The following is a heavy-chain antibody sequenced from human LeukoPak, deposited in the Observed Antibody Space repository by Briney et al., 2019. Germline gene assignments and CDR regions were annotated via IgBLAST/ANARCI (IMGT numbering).Heavy chain of an antibody. CDR2: IYSGGNT. D-gene: IGHD5-12*01. CDR1: GGYVNSGGYY. V-gene: IGHV4-31*03. Sequence: SQTLSLTCTVSGGYVNSGGYYWTWTRQHPGKGLEWIGYIYSGGNTYYSPSLRNRLTISADTSKSQFSLNLSSVTAADTAVYYCAVGYSGYDDFRWDYWGQGTLVTVSS. J-gene: IGHJ4*02. CDR3: AVGYSGYDDFRWDY.